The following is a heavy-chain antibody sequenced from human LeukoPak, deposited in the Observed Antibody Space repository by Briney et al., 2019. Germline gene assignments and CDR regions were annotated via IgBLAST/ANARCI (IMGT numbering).Heavy chain of an antibody. CDR2: INPNSGGT. Sequence: GASVKVSRKASGYTFTGYYMHWVRQAPGQGLEWMGWINPNSGGTNYAQKFQGRVTMTRDTSISTAYMELSRLRSDDTAVYYCAMILVAAAWAFDYWGQGTLVTVSS. D-gene: IGHD6-13*01. CDR1: GYTFTGYY. V-gene: IGHV1-2*02. CDR3: AMILVAAAWAFDY. J-gene: IGHJ4*02.